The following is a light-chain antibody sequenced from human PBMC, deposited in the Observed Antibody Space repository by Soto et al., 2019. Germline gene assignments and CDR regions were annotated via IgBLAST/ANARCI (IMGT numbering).Light chain of an antibody. CDR2: EGN. V-gene: IGLV2-23*01. Sequence: QSALTQPASVSGSPGQSITISCTGTSRDVVNYDFVSWYQQDPGKAPKLFIYEGNKRPSGVSNRFSGSKSGNTASLTISGLQAEDEADYFCCSYAGSSTYVFGTGTKVTVL. J-gene: IGLJ1*01. CDR1: SRDVVNYDF. CDR3: CSYAGSSTYV.